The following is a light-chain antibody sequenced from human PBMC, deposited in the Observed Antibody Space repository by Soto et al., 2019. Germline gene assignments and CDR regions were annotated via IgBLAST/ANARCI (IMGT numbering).Light chain of an antibody. CDR2: LNSDGSH. Sequence: QPVLTQSPSASASLVASVKLTCTLSSGHSSYAIAWPQQQPEKGPRYLMKLNSDGSHSKGDGIPDRFSGSSSGAERYLTISSLQSEDEADYYCQTWGTGMVFGGGTKLTV. CDR1: SGHSSYA. V-gene: IGLV4-69*01. J-gene: IGLJ3*02. CDR3: QTWGTGMV.